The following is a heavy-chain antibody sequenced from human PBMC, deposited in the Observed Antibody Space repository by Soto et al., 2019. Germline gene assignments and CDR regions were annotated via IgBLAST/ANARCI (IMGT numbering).Heavy chain of an antibody. D-gene: IGHD2-21*02. J-gene: IGHJ4*02. CDR1: GYTFTSYA. CDR2: SNAGNGNT. V-gene: IGHV1-3*05. Sequence: QVQLVQSGAEEKKPGASVKVSCKASGYTFTSYAMHWVRQAPGQRPEWMGWSNAGNGNTKYSQKFQGRVTITRDTSASTAYMELSSLRSEDTAVYYCARAWVVVTAPDYWGQGTLVTVSS. CDR3: ARAWVVVTAPDY.